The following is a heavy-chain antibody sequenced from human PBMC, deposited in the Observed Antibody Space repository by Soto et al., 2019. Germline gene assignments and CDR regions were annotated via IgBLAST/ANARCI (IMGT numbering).Heavy chain of an antibody. Sequence: SVKVSCKASGGTLSSYAISWVRQAPGQGLEWMGGIIPIFGTANYAQKFQGRVTITADESTSTAYMELSSLRSEDTAVYYCAIGYYDSSGYYWPTFDYWGQGTLVTVSS. V-gene: IGHV1-69*13. J-gene: IGHJ4*02. CDR3: AIGYYDSSGYYWPTFDY. D-gene: IGHD3-22*01. CDR2: IIPIFGTA. CDR1: GGTLSSYA.